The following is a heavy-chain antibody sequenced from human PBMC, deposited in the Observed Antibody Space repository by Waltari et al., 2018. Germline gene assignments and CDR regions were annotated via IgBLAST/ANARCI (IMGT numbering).Heavy chain of an antibody. CDR3: AKEGQLVHGSYYMDV. J-gene: IGHJ6*03. D-gene: IGHD6-13*01. CDR2: ISWNSGGI. V-gene: IGHV3-9*01. Sequence: EVQLVESGGGLVQPGRSLRLSCAASGFTFDDYAMHWVRQAPGKGLEWVSGISWNSGGIGYADSVKGRFTISRDNAKNSLYLQMNSLRAEDTALYYCAKEGQLVHGSYYMDVWGKGTTVTVSS. CDR1: GFTFDDYA.